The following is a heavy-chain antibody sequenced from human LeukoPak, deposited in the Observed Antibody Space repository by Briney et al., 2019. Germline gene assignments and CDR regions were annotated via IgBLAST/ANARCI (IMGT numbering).Heavy chain of an antibody. CDR1: GVSISTYY. Sequence: PSETLSLTCTVSGVSISTYYWTWIRQPPGKGLEWIGYVYYTGSTNYNPYLESRVTISVDTSKNQFSLKLSSVTAADTAVYYCARGQIDILTGYFHFDYWGQGTLVTVSS. CDR2: VYYTGST. V-gene: IGHV4-59*12. CDR3: ARGQIDILTGYFHFDY. D-gene: IGHD3-9*01. J-gene: IGHJ4*02.